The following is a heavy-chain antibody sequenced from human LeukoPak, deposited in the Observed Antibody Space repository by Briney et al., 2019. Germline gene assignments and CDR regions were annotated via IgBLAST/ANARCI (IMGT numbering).Heavy chain of an antibody. J-gene: IGHJ3*02. D-gene: IGHD6-13*01. CDR3: ARGSSWLDAFDI. CDR1: GGSVSGYY. Sequence: PSETLSLTCAVYGGSVSGYYWSWIRQSPGKGLEWIGEINHDENTNYNPSLKSRITMSVDTSKNQFSLKLGSMTAADTAVFYCARGSSWLDAFDIWGQGTMVTVSS. V-gene: IGHV4-34*01. CDR2: INHDENT.